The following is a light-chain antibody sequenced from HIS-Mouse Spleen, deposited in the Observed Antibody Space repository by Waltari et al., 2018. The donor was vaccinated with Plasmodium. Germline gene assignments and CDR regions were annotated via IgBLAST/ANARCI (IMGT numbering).Light chain of an antibody. CDR1: ALTKTA. Sequence: SYELTQPPSVQVSPGQTARNTCSGDALTKTAAYGYQQKSGQDPVQVVYEDSKRPSGIPERFSGASSGTMATLTISGAQVEDEADYYCYSTDSSGNHRVFGGGTKLTVL. V-gene: IGLV3-10*01. J-gene: IGLJ3*02. CDR3: YSTDSSGNHRV. CDR2: EDS.